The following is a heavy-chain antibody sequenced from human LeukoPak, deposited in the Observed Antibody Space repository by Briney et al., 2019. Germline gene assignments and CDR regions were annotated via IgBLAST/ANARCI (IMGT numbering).Heavy chain of an antibody. J-gene: IGHJ6*02. Sequence: GESLKISFQGSGYGFTSYWIGWVRPMPGKGLEWMGIIYPGDSDTRYSPSFQGQVTISAGKSISTAYLQGSSLKASDTAMYYCAINYDFWSGSSLYRMDVWGQGTTVTVSS. CDR1: GYGFTSYW. V-gene: IGHV5-51*01. CDR3: AINYDFWSGSSLYRMDV. CDR2: IYPGDSDT. D-gene: IGHD3-3*01.